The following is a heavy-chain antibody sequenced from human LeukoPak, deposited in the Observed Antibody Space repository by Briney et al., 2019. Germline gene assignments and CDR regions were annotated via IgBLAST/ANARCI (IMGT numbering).Heavy chain of an antibody. Sequence: GGSLRLSCAASGFTFSSYWMHWVRQAPGKGLLWVSRINSDGSSISYADSVKGRFTISRDNAKNTLYLQMNSLRAEDTAVYYCARRIAAAAAPYYFDYWGQGTLVTVSS. CDR3: ARRIAAAAAPYYFDY. CDR1: GFTFSSYW. V-gene: IGHV3-74*01. CDR2: INSDGSSI. J-gene: IGHJ4*02. D-gene: IGHD6-13*01.